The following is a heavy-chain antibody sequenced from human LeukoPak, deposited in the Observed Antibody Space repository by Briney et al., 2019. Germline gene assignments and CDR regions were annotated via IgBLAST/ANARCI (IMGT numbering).Heavy chain of an antibody. CDR2: IRYDGSNK. CDR3: AKDRGSGSCSDY. V-gene: IGHV3-30*02. Sequence: GGSLRLSCAASGSTFSSYGMHWVRQAPGKGLEWVAFIRYDGSNKYYADSVKGRFTISRDNSKNTLYLQMNSLRAEDTAVYYCAKDRGSGSCSDYWGQGTLVTVSS. D-gene: IGHD1-26*01. J-gene: IGHJ4*02. CDR1: GSTFSSYG.